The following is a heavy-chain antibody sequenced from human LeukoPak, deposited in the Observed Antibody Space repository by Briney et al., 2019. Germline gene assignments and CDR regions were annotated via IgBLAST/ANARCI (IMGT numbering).Heavy chain of an antibody. Sequence: GGPLTLSCAASGFTFSSYSMNWLRQAPGKGLAGVSYISSSSSTIYYADSVKGRFTISRDNAKNSLYLQMNSLRAEDTAVYYCARVGRWRSFGYWGQGTLVTVSS. CDR2: ISSSSSTI. J-gene: IGHJ4*02. V-gene: IGHV3-48*01. D-gene: IGHD4-23*01. CDR1: GFTFSSYS. CDR3: ARVGRWRSFGY.